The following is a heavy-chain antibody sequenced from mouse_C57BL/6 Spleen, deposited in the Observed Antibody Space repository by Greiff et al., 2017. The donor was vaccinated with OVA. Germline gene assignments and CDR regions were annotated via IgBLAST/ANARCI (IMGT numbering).Heavy chain of an antibody. CDR2: IDPSDSYT. V-gene: IGHV1-50*01. CDR1: GYTFTSYW. Sequence: VQLQQPGAELVKPGASVKLSCKASGYTFTSYWMQWVKQRPGQGLEWIGEIDPSDSYTNYNPKFKGKATLTVDTSSSTAYMQLSSLTSEDSAVYYCARGSRDWYFDVWGTGTTVTVSS. CDR3: ARGSRDWYFDV. J-gene: IGHJ1*03.